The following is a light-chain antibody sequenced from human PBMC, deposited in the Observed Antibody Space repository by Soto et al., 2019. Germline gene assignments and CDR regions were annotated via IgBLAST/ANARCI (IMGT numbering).Light chain of an antibody. CDR1: QGIASY. V-gene: IGKV1-9*01. CDR3: QQLNSYPYT. Sequence: DIQLTQSPSFLSASVGDRVTITCRASQGIASYLAWYQQKPGIAPKLLIYAAYTLQSGVPSRFSGSGSGTAFTLTISSLQPEDFATYYCQQLNSYPYTFGQGTKVEI. CDR2: AAY. J-gene: IGKJ2*01.